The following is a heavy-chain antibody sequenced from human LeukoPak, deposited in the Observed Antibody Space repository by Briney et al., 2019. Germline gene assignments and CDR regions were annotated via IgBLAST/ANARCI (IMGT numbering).Heavy chain of an antibody. CDR3: ARARSPGLDY. D-gene: IGHD2-15*01. Sequence: GESLEISCQGSGFHFTSYWIGWGRQVPGKGLEGMGIIYPGDSDTRYSPSFQGQVTISADKSISTAYLQWSSLKASDTAMYYCARARSPGLDYWGQGTLVTVSS. CDR2: IYPGDSDT. V-gene: IGHV5-51*01. J-gene: IGHJ4*02. CDR1: GFHFTSYW.